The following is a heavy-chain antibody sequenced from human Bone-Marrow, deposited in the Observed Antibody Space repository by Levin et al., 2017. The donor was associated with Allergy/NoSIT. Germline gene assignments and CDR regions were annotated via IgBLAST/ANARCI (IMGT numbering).Heavy chain of an antibody. J-gene: IGHJ6*02. CDR3: ARDLTRFLPAAGTRYYYYGMDV. CDR1: GYTFTSYG. CDR2: ISAYNGNT. D-gene: IGHD6-13*01. V-gene: IGHV1-18*01. Sequence: AASVKVSCKASGYTFTSYGISWVRQAPGQGLEWMGWISAYNGNTNYAQKLQGRVTMTTDTSTSTAYMELRSLRSDDTAVYYCARDLTRFLPAAGTRYYYYGMDVWGQGTTVTVSS.